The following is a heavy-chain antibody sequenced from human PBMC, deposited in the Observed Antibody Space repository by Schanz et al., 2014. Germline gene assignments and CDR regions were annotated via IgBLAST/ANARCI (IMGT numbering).Heavy chain of an antibody. V-gene: IGHV4-59*08. CDR3: ARGRVVPAAPEFDY. J-gene: IGHJ4*02. D-gene: IGHD2-2*01. Sequence: QVPLQESGPGLVKPSETLSLTCSVSGGDIGNYYWSWIRQPPGKGLEWIGYIHQSGGTNYNPSLKSRVTILVDTSKNQFSLRLTSLTAADTAVYYCARGRVVPAAPEFDYWGQGILVTVSS. CDR1: GGDIGNYY. CDR2: IHQSGGT.